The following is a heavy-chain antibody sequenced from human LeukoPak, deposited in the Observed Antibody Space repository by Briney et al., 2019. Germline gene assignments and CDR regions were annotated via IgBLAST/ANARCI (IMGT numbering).Heavy chain of an antibody. CDR1: GGSFXGYY. V-gene: IGHV4-34*01. CDR3: ASLVALGYA. CDR2: INHSGST. D-gene: IGHD5-12*01. J-gene: IGHJ5*02. Sequence: LXLTXAVXGGSFXGYYWSWIRQPPGKGLEWIGEINHSGSTNYNPPLKSRVTISVDTSKNQFSLKLSSVTAADTAVYYCASLVALGYAWGQGTLVTVSS.